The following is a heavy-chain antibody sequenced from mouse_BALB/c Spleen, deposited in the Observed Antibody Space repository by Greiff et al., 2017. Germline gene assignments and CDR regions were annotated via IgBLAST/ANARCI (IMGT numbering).Heavy chain of an antibody. CDR3: ARAPWYYAAMDY. Sequence: EVQGLESGAELVKPGASVKLSCTASGFNIKDTYMHWVKQRPEQGLEWIGRIDPANGNTKYDPKFQGKATITADTSSNTAYLQLSSLTSEDTAVYYCARAPWYYAAMDYWGQGTSVTVSS. V-gene: IGHV14-3*02. J-gene: IGHJ4*01. CDR2: IDPANGNT. D-gene: IGHD1-1*02. CDR1: GFNIKDTY.